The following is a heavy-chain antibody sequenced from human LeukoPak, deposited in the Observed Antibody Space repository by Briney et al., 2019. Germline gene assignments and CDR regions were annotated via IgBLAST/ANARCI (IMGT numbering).Heavy chain of an antibody. V-gene: IGHV4-59*01. J-gene: IGHJ4*02. Sequence: SETLSLTCTVSGGSISSYYWSWIRQPPGKGLEWIGYIYYSGSTNYNPSLKSRVTISVDTSKNQFSLKLSSVTAADTAVYYCARGVLRFLEWLTYFDYWGQGTLVTVSS. D-gene: IGHD3-3*01. CDR3: ARGVLRFLEWLTYFDY. CDR1: GGSISSYY. CDR2: IYYSGST.